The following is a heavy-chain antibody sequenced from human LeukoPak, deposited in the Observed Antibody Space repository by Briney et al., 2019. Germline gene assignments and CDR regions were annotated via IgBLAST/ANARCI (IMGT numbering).Heavy chain of an antibody. CDR2: IYPGESET. Sequence: GESLKISCEASGYTFTDYWVAWVRQMPGKGLEWMGLIYPGESETRYNPSFQGHVTMSVDNSINTAYLQWSSLQASDAAIYYCARGRWSVATKWFDPWGQGTLVTVSA. V-gene: IGHV5-51*01. J-gene: IGHJ5*02. CDR1: GYTFTDYW. D-gene: IGHD4-23*01. CDR3: ARGRWSVATKWFDP.